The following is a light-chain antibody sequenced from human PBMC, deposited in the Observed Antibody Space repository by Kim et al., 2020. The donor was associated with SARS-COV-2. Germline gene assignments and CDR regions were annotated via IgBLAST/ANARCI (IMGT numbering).Light chain of an antibody. CDR2: QDR. CDR3: QAWDSSTAYVV. Sequence: PGQTASITCSGDKLGDKYACWYQQKPGQSPVLVIYQDRKRPSGIPERFSGSNSGNTATLTISGTQAMDEADYYCQAWDSSTAYVVFGGGTKLTVL. J-gene: IGLJ2*01. CDR1: KLGDKY. V-gene: IGLV3-1*01.